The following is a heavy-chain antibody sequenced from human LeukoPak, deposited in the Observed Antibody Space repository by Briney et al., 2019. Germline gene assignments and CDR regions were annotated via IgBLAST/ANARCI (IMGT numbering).Heavy chain of an antibody. V-gene: IGHV4-39*01. CDR1: GGSISSSSYY. D-gene: IGHD3-9*01. J-gene: IGHJ6*02. Sequence: TSETLSLTCTVSGGSISSSSYYWGWIPQPPGKVRECIGSIYYSGSTYYNPSLKSRVTISVDTSKNQFSLKLSSVTAADTAVYYCARRRGILTGSYYYGMDVWGQGTTVTVSS. CDR3: ARRRGILTGSYYYGMDV. CDR2: IYYSGST.